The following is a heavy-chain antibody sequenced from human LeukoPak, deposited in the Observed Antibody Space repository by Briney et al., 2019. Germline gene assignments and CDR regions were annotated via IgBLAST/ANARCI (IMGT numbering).Heavy chain of an antibody. CDR2: IYTSGST. CDR3: ARGAGLDYDILTGYYISYFDY. CDR1: GGSTSSYY. D-gene: IGHD3-9*01. J-gene: IGHJ4*02. V-gene: IGHV4-4*09. Sequence: PSETLSFTCTVSGGSTSSYYWSWIRQPPGKGLEWIGYIYTSGSTNYNPSLKSRVTISVDTSKNQFSLKLSSVTAADTAVYYCARGAGLDYDILTGYYISYFDYWGQGTLVTVSS.